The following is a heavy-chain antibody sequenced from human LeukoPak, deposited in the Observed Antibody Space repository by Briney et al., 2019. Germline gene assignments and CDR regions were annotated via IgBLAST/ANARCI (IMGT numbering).Heavy chain of an antibody. J-gene: IGHJ4*02. Sequence: ASVKVSCTASGYTFTSYYVHWVRQAPGQGLEWMGIINPSGGSTTYGPKFQGRVTMTRDASPSTVYMELSSLRSEDTAVYYCARDPGRGGLDYWGQGTLVTVSS. V-gene: IGHV1-46*01. CDR2: INPSGGST. CDR3: ARDPGRGGLDY. CDR1: GYTFTSYY. D-gene: IGHD3-10*01.